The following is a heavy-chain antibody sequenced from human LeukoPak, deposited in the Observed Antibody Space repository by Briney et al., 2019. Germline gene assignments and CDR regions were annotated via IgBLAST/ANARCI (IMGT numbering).Heavy chain of an antibody. CDR2: INPSGGRT. CDR1: GYTFTDYY. V-gene: IGHV1-46*01. D-gene: IGHD5-12*01. J-gene: IGHJ4*02. Sequence: VASVKVSCKASGYTFTDYYMHWVRQAPGQGLEWMGIINPSGGRTSYVQKFQGRVTMTRDTSTSTVYMELSSLRSEDTAVYYCARDTAVATVLYYFDYWGQGTLVTVSS. CDR3: ARDTAVATVLYYFDY.